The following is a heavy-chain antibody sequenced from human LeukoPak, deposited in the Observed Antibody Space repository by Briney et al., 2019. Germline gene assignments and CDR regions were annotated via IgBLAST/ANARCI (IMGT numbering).Heavy chain of an antibody. J-gene: IGHJ6*02. CDR2: IKNKIDGGTP. CDR1: GFTFSNAW. V-gene: IGHV3-15*01. Sequence: GGSLRLSCAASGFTFSNAWMSWVRQAPGKGLEWVGRIKNKIDGGTPDYAAAVQGRFTISRDDSKNTLYLHMNSLKTEDTALYYCTTVSLQAYYAMDVWGQGTTVTVSS. CDR3: TTVSLQAYYAMDV.